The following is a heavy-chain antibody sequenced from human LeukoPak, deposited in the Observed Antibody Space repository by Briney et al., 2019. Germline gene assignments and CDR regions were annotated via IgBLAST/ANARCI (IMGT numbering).Heavy chain of an antibody. D-gene: IGHD5-12*01. Sequence: GGSLRLSCAASGFTFSNYDMHWVRQATGKGLEWVSGIHTAGDTYYPGSVKGRFTISRENAKDSLYLQMNILRAEDTAVYYCARGLPGGFDYWGQGALVTVSS. CDR3: ARGLPGGFDY. CDR1: GFTFSNYD. J-gene: IGHJ4*02. V-gene: IGHV3-13*01. CDR2: IHTAGDT.